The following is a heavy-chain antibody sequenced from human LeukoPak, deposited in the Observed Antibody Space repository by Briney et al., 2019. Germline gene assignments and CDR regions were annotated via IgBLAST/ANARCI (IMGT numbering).Heavy chain of an antibody. CDR3: ARAAFYDDSGYYRPDF. J-gene: IGHJ4*02. CDR2: ISSSGSAK. Sequence: GGSLRLSCAASGFTFSDYYMSWIRQAPGKGLEWVSYISSSGSAKYYADSVKGRFTISRDNAQNSLDLQMNSLRAEDTAVYYCARAAFYDDSGYYRPDFWGQGTLVTVSS. D-gene: IGHD3-22*01. V-gene: IGHV3-11*04. CDR1: GFTFSDYY.